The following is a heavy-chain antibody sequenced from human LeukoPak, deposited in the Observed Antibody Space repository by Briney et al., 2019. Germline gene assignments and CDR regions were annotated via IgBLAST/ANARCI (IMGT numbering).Heavy chain of an antibody. CDR3: ARDGGYSGYDADC. Sequence: GGSLRLSCAASGFTFSTYSMKWVRQAPGKGLEWVSYISDSSAMYYADSVRGRFTISRENDKNSLFLQMNSLRAGDTAVYYCARDGGYSGYDADCWGQGTLVTVSS. J-gene: IGHJ4*02. V-gene: IGHV3-48*01. CDR1: GFTFSTYS. CDR2: ISDSSAM. D-gene: IGHD5-12*01.